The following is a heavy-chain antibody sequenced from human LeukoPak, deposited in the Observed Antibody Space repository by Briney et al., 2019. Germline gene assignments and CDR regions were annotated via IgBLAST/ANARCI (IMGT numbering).Heavy chain of an antibody. D-gene: IGHD2-2*01. CDR2: IYYTGLT. CDR3: ARAIRQTSAFDF. CDR1: GGSISGYY. J-gene: IGHJ4*02. V-gene: IGHV4-59*01. Sequence: SETLSLTCTVSGGSISGYYWSWVRQPPGKGLEWIAYIYYTGLTNYNPSLESRVTISVDTSKNQFSVKLSSVTAADTAVYYCARAIRQTSAFDFWGQGTLVTVSS.